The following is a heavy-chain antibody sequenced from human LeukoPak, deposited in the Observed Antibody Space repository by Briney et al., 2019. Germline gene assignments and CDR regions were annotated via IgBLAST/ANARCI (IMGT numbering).Heavy chain of an antibody. CDR1: GGSFSGYY. Sequence: PSETLSLTCAVHGGSFSGYYWSWVRQPAGKGLEWIGRIYSSGSTNYNPSLNSRVTISVDTSKNQFSLKLTSVTAADTAVYYCAREERVTILDSWGQGTLVTVSS. J-gene: IGHJ4*02. D-gene: IGHD3-3*01. CDR2: IYSSGST. CDR3: AREERVTILDS. V-gene: IGHV4-4*07.